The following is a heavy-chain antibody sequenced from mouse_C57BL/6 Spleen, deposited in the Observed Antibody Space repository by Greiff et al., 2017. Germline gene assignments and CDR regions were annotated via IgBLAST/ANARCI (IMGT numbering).Heavy chain of an antibody. CDR2: INPNNGGT. J-gene: IGHJ4*01. Sequence: EVQLQQSGPELVKPGASVKMSCKASGYTFTDSNMHWVKQSHGKSLEWIGYINPNNGGTSSNQKFKGKATLTVNKASSTAYMELRSLTSEDSAVYYCARKGNWAAMDYWGQGTSVTVSS. CDR3: ARKGNWAAMDY. V-gene: IGHV1-22*01. CDR1: GYTFTDSN. D-gene: IGHD4-1*01.